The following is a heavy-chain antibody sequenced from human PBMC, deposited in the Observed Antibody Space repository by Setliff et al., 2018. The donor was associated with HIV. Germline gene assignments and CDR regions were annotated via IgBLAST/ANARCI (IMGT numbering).Heavy chain of an antibody. CDR1: GGSFSGYY. Sequence: PSETLSLTCAVYGGSFSGYYWSWIRQSPGKGLEWIGEINHSGSTNYNPSLKSRVTISVDTSKNQFSLKLSSVTAADTAVYYCARAMRGVVVTNMYYYYGMDVWGQGTTVTVSS. J-gene: IGHJ6*02. D-gene: IGHD2-21*02. CDR2: INHSGST. V-gene: IGHV4-34*01. CDR3: ARAMRGVVVTNMYYYYGMDV.